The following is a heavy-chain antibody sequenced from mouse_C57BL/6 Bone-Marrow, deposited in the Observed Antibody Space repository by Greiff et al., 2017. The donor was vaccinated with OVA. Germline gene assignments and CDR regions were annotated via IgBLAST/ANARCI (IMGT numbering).Heavy chain of an antibody. D-gene: IGHD2-2*01. CDR2: IYPRSGNT. Sequence: VQLQQSGAELARPGASVKLSCKASGYTFTSYGISWVKQRTGQGLEWIGEIYPRSGNTYYNEKFKGKATLTADKSSSTAYMELRSLTSEDSAVYFCARGGMVTTDYAMDYWGQGTSVTVSS. CDR3: ARGGMVTTDYAMDY. V-gene: IGHV1-81*01. CDR1: GYTFTSYG. J-gene: IGHJ4*01.